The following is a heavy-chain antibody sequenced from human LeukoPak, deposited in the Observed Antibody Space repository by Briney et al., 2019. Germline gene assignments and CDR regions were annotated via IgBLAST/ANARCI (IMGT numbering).Heavy chain of an antibody. CDR3: ARDISSGYYDAFDI. J-gene: IGHJ3*02. D-gene: IGHD3-22*01. CDR2: IYSGGST. CDR1: GFTVSSNY. Sequence: GRSLRLSCAASGFTVSSNYMSWVRQAPGKGLEWVSIIYSGGSTYYADSVKGRFTISRDNSKNTLYLQMNSLRAEDTAVYYCARDISSGYYDAFDIWGQGTMVTVSS. V-gene: IGHV3-66*01.